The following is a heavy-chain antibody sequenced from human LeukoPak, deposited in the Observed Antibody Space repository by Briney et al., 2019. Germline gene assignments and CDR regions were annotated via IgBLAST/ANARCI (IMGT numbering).Heavy chain of an antibody. CDR3: ARWGTYASTSNWFDP. J-gene: IGHJ5*02. V-gene: IGHV4-34*01. CDR1: GGSFSGYY. Sequence: SETLSLTCAVYGGSFSGYYWSWIRQPPGKGLEWIGEINHSGSTNYNPSLKSRVTISVDTSKNQFSLKLSSVTAADTAVYYCARWGTYASTSNWFDPWGQGTLVTVSS. D-gene: IGHD2-2*01. CDR2: INHSGST.